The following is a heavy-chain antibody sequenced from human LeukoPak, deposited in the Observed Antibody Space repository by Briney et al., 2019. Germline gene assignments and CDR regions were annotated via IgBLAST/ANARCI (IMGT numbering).Heavy chain of an antibody. J-gene: IGHJ4*02. CDR1: GYTFTSYG. CDR2: ISAYNGNT. V-gene: IGHV1-18*01. D-gene: IGHD3-10*01. Sequence: ASVKVSCKASGYTFTSYGISWVRQAPGQGLEWMGWISAYNGNTNYAQKLQGRVTMTTDTSTSTAYMELRSLRSDDTAVYYCARDKGPYSYGSGSSLDYWGQGTLVTVSS. CDR3: ARDKGPYSYGSGSSLDY.